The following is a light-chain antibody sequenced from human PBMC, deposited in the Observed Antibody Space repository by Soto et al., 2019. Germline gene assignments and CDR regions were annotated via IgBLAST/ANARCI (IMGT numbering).Light chain of an antibody. V-gene: IGKV3-15*01. J-gene: IGKJ4*01. CDR2: VAS. CDR1: QSVSSN. CDR3: QQYNVWPLT. Sequence: EIVXXQXPATLSVSPGERATLSCRASQSVSSNLAWYQQKPGQTPKLLIYVASTRATGIPARFSGSGSGTEFTLTISSLQSEDFAVYYCQQYNVWPLTFGGGTKVEFK.